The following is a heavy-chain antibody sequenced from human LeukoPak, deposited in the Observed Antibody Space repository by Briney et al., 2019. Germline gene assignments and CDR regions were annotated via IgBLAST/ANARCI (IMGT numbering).Heavy chain of an antibody. Sequence: ASVKVSCKASAYTFTIYYLHWVRQAPGQGLEWMGIVNPTDGNTNYAQKFQGRVTMTRDMSTSTFYMQLSGLRSEDTALYYCARVSPRITVAAVKFFDYWGQGTLVTVSS. CDR1: AYTFTIYY. J-gene: IGHJ4*02. CDR3: ARVSPRITVAAVKFFDY. V-gene: IGHV1-46*01. D-gene: IGHD6-19*01. CDR2: VNPTDGNT.